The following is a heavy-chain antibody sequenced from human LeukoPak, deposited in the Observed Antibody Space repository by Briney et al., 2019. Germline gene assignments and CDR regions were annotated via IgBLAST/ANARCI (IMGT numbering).Heavy chain of an antibody. J-gene: IGHJ4*02. CDR1: GFTFSSYA. D-gene: IGHD6-19*01. CDR3: AKGLSGYSSGWYDLDY. V-gene: IGHV3-23*01. CDR2: ISGSGGST. Sequence: GGSLRLSCAASGFTFSSYAMNWVRQAPGKGLEWVSAISGSGGSTYYADSVKGRFTISRDNSKNTLYLQMNSLRAEDTAVYYCAKGLSGYSSGWYDLDYWGQGTLVTVSS.